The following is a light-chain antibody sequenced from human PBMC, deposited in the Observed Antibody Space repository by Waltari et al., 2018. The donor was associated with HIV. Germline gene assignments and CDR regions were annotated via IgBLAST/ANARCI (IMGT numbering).Light chain of an antibody. CDR1: QSLLHSDGYTY. V-gene: IGKV2-28*01. CDR2: LGS. J-gene: IGKJ1*01. Sequence: DIVMTQSPLSLPVTPGEPASISCRSSQSLLHSDGYTYFYWYLQKPGQSPQLLIYLGSNRASGVPDRFSGSGSVTDFTLKISRVEAEDVGDYYCMQAIQLPWTFGQGNKVEIK. CDR3: MQAIQLPWT.